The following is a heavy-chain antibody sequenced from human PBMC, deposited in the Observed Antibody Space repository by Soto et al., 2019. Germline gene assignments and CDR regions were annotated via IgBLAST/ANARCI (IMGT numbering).Heavy chain of an antibody. CDR1: GFTFSSYW. CDR3: ARDATGVPGSYSSSWNFDY. CDR2: IKQDGSEK. Sequence: GGSLRLSCAASGFTFSSYWMSWVRQAPGKGLEWVANIKQDGSEKYYVDSVKGRFTISRDNAKNSLYLQMNSLRAEDTAVYYWARDATGVPGSYSSSWNFDYWGQGTLVTVSS. D-gene: IGHD6-13*01. J-gene: IGHJ4*02. V-gene: IGHV3-7*05.